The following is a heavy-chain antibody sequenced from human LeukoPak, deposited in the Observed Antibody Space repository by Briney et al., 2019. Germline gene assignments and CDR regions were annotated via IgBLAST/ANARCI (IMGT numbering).Heavy chain of an antibody. CDR3: AMYRGLTMFDY. V-gene: IGHV4-39*01. CDR2: ITDDGST. Sequence: SETLSLTCIVSGGYISSSSYYWGWIRQPPGKGLEWIGSITDDGSTSYNPSLKSRVTISVDTSKNQFSLKLSCVTVADTAVYYCAMYRGLTMFDYWGQGTLVTVSS. CDR1: GGYISSSSYY. J-gene: IGHJ4*02. D-gene: IGHD3/OR15-3a*01.